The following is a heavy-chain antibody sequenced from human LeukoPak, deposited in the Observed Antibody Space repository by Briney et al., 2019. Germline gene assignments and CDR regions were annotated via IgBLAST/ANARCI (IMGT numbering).Heavy chain of an antibody. Sequence: SETLSLTCTVSGGSISGDHWNWIRQPPGKGLEWIGYIYYSESTNYNPSLKSRVTISIDTSKNQFSLKLTSVTAADTAVYYCARRNDFGIWGQGTMVTVSS. J-gene: IGHJ3*02. CDR3: ARRNDFGI. CDR1: GGSISGDH. CDR2: IYYSEST. V-gene: IGHV4-59*08.